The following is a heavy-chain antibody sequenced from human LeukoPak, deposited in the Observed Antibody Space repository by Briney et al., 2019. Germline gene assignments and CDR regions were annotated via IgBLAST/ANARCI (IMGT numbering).Heavy chain of an antibody. CDR3: ARIPQLVRFYYYGMDV. CDR1: GGSFSGYY. J-gene: IGHJ6*02. D-gene: IGHD6-13*01. CDR2: INHSGST. Sequence: PSETLSLTCAVYGGSFSGYYWSWIRQPPGKGLEWTGEINHSGSTNYNPSLKSRVTISVDTSKNQFSLKLSSVTAADTAVYYCARIPQLVRFYYYGMDVWGQGTTVTVSS. V-gene: IGHV4-34*01.